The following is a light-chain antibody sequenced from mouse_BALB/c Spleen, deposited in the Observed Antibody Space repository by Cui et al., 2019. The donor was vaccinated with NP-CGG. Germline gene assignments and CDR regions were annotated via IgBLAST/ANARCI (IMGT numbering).Light chain of an antibody. CDR2: GTN. J-gene: IGLJ1*01. V-gene: IGLV1*01. CDR3: ALWCSNHWV. CDR1: TGAVTTSNY. Sequence: QAVVTQESALTPSPGGPVPLTCRSSTGAVTTSNYANWVQEKPDHLFTGLIGGTNNRAPGVPARFSGSLIGDKAALTITGAQTEDEAIYFCALWCSNHWVFGGGTKLTVL.